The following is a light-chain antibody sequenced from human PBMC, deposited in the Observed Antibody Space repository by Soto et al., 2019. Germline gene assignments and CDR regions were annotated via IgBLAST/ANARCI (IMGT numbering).Light chain of an antibody. V-gene: IGLV2-14*01. CDR1: SSDVGYYNY. Sequence: QSVLTQPASVSGFPGQSITISCTGTSSDVGYYNYVSWYQHHPGKAPKLMIYEVSNRPSGISNRFSGSKSGNTASLTISGLQAEDEADYYCSSYTRSGTLVFGGGTQLTVL. CDR3: SSYTRSGTLV. J-gene: IGLJ2*01. CDR2: EVS.